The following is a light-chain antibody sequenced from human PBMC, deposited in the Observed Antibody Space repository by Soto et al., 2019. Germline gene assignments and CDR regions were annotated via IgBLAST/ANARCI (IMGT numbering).Light chain of an antibody. Sequence: DIQMSQSPSTLSPSVGDRVTISCRASQSISNWLAWYQQKPGEAPELLIYKASNLQSGVPSRFSGSGSGTEFTLTISSLQTDDFATYYCQQYHRYPYSFGTGSKVDIK. V-gene: IGKV1-5*03. CDR2: KAS. J-gene: IGKJ2*01. CDR3: QQYHRYPYS. CDR1: QSISNW.